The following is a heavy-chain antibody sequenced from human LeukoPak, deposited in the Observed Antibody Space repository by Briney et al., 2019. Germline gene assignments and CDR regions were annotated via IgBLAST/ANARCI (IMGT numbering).Heavy chain of an antibody. J-gene: IGHJ5*02. V-gene: IGHV1-2*02. CDR2: INPNSGGT. CDR3: ARDRVDSTLNVLWANWFDP. Sequence: ASVKVSCKASGYTFTGYYMHWVRQAPGQGLEWMGWINPNSGGTNYAQKFQGRVTMTRDTSISTAYMELSRLRSDDTAVYYCARDRVDSTLNVLWANWFDPWGQGTLVSVSS. D-gene: IGHD2-2*01. CDR1: GYTFTGYY.